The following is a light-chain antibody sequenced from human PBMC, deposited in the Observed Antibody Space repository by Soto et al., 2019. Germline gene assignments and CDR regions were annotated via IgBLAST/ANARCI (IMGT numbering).Light chain of an antibody. CDR1: QSVSSNY. J-gene: IGKJ3*01. V-gene: IGKV3-20*01. CDR3: QQYNGSPFT. CDR2: GAS. Sequence: EIVLTQSPGTLSLSPGERATLSCRASQSVSSNYLAWYQQKPGQAPRLVIYGASSRATGIPDRFSGSGSGTDFTLTISRLQPEDFALYYCQQYNGSPFTFGPGTKVDIK.